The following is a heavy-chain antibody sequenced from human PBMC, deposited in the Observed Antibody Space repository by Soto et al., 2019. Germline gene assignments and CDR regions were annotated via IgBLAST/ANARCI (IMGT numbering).Heavy chain of an antibody. J-gene: IGHJ4*02. CDR1: GFTFSSYA. D-gene: IGHD3-10*02. CDR3: ARDGALMFGELLDYFDY. Sequence: GGSLRLSCAASGFTFSSYAMHWVRQAPGKGLEWVAVISYDGSNKYYADSVKGRFTISRDNSKNTLYLQMNSLRAEDTAVYYCARDGALMFGELLDYFDYWGQGTLVTVSS. CDR2: ISYDGSNK. V-gene: IGHV3-30-3*01.